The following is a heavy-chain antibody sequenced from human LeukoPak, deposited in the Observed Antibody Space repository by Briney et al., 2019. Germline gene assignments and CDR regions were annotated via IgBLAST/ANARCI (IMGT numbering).Heavy chain of an antibody. CDR3: AKGRGSVVPARPDY. Sequence: PGGSLRLSCAASGFTFSTYAMSWVRQAPGKGLEWVSAISGSGGSTYYADSVKGRFTISRDNSKNTLYLQMNSLRAEDTAVYYCAKGRGSVVPARPDYWGQGTLVTVSS. CDR1: GFTFSTYA. D-gene: IGHD2-2*01. V-gene: IGHV3-23*01. J-gene: IGHJ4*02. CDR2: ISGSGGST.